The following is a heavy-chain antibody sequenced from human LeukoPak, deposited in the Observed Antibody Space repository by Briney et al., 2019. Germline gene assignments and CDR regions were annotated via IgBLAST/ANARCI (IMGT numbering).Heavy chain of an antibody. D-gene: IGHD3-10*01. CDR3: ASRLNYYNSGSYYNEGY. CDR1: GFTFSSYW. Sequence: LGGSLRLSCAASGFTFSSYWMHWVRQAPGKGLVWVSRIKTDGSSTSYADSVKGRFTISRDNAKNTLYLQMNSLRAEDTAVYYCASRLNYYNSGSYYNEGYWGQGTLVTVSS. CDR2: IKTDGSST. V-gene: IGHV3-74*01. J-gene: IGHJ4*02.